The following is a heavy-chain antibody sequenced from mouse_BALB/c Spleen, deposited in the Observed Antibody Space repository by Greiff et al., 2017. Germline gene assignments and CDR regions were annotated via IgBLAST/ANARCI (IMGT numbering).Heavy chain of an antibody. V-gene: IGHV5-17*02. J-gene: IGHJ4*01. D-gene: IGHD3-1*01. CDR3: ARQLGPGAMDY. Sequence: EVKLMESGGGLVQPGGSRKLSCAASGFTFSSFGMHWVRQAPEKGLEWVAYISSGSSTIYYADTVKGRFTISRDNPKNTLFLQMTSLRSEDTAMYYCARQLGPGAMDYWGQGTSVTVSS. CDR2: ISSGSSTI. CDR1: GFTFSSFG.